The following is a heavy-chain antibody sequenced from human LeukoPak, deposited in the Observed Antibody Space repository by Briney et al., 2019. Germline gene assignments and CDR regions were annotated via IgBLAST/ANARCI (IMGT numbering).Heavy chain of an antibody. V-gene: IGHV3-33*01. CDR2: IWYDGSNK. D-gene: IGHD2-15*01. Sequence: SGGSLPLSCAASGFPFSSYGMHWVRLAPGKGLEWVAVIWYDGSNKYYADSVKGRFTISRDNSKNTLYLQMNSLRAEDTAVYYCARDYGGNPEDYYFDYWGQGTLVTVSS. J-gene: IGHJ4*02. CDR3: ARDYGGNPEDYYFDY. CDR1: GFPFSSYG.